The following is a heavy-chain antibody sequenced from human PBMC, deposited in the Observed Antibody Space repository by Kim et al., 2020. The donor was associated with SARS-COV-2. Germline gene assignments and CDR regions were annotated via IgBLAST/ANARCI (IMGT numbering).Heavy chain of an antibody. Sequence: SETLSLTCAVYGGSFSGYYWSWIRQPPGKGLEWIGEINHSGSTNYNPSLKSRVTISVDTSKNQFSLKLSSVTAADTAVYYCARGVPPGWGMWYYGMDVWGQGTTVTVSS. J-gene: IGHJ6*02. V-gene: IGHV4-34*01. CDR2: INHSGST. D-gene: IGHD2-2*01. CDR1: GGSFSGYY. CDR3: ARGVPPGWGMWYYGMDV.